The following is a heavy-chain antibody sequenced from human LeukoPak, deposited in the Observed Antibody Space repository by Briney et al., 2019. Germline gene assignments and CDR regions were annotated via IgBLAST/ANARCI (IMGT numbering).Heavy chain of an antibody. J-gene: IGHJ4*02. CDR1: GFTFSSYA. Sequence: GGSLRLSCAASGFTFSSYAMSWVRQAPGKGLEWVSAISGSGGSTYYADSVEGRFTISRDNSKNTLYLQMNSLRAEDTAVYYCAKDRSYSGSPDCWGQGTLVTVSS. V-gene: IGHV3-23*01. CDR2: ISGSGGST. D-gene: IGHD1-26*01. CDR3: AKDRSYSGSPDC.